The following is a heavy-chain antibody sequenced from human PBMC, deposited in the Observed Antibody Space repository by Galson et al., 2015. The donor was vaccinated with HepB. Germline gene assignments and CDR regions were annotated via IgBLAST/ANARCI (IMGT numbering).Heavy chain of an antibody. CDR3: TRDEDYGSGSYSTSEYFQH. Sequence: SLRLSCAASGFTFGDYAMSWFRQAPGKGLEWVGFIRSKAYGGTTEYAASVKGRFTISRDDSKSIAYLQMNSLKTEDTAVYYCTRDEDYGSGSYSTSEYFQHWGQGTLVTVSS. D-gene: IGHD3-10*01. J-gene: IGHJ1*01. CDR1: GFTFGDYA. V-gene: IGHV3-49*03. CDR2: IRSKAYGGTT.